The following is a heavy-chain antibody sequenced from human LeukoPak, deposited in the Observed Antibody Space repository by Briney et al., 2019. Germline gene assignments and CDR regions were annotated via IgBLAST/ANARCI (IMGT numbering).Heavy chain of an antibody. D-gene: IGHD3-16*01. V-gene: IGHV3-23*01. CDR1: GFTFSNYA. CDR2: VPGSGSST. CDR3: AKDLKAVLFAYFDY. J-gene: IGHJ4*02. Sequence: GGSLRLSCAASGFTFSNYAMSWVRQAPGKGLEWVSTVPGSGSSTSYADSVQGRFTISRDNSKNTLYLQMNSLRAEDTAVYYCAKDLKAVLFAYFDYWGQGALVTVSS.